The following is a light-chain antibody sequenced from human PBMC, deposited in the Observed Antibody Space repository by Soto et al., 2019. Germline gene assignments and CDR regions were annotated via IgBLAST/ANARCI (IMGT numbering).Light chain of an antibody. J-gene: IGKJ3*01. Sequence: EIVLTQSPGTLSLSPGERATLSCRASQSVSSTYLAWYQQKPGQAPRLLIYGASSRATGIPDRFSGSGSGTDFTLTISRLEPEDFAVYYCHQYGGSPLFGPGTKVEIK. V-gene: IGKV3-20*01. CDR2: GAS. CDR3: HQYGGSPL. CDR1: QSVSSTY.